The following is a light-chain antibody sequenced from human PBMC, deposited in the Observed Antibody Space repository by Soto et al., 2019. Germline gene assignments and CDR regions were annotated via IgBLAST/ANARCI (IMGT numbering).Light chain of an antibody. CDR2: GAS. CDR1: QSVSSSF. CDR3: QQADSSPLT. V-gene: IGKV3-20*01. Sequence: EIVLTQSPGTLSLSPGERATLSCRASQSVSSSFLAWYQQKPGQAPRLLIYGASSMPSGIPDRFSGSGSGTDFTLTISSLEPEDFAAYYCQQADSSPLTFGGGTKVEIK. J-gene: IGKJ4*01.